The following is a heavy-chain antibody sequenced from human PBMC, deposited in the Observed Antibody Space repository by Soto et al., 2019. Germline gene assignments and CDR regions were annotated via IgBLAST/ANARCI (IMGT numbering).Heavy chain of an antibody. Sequence: LSLTCAVSGGSISSSNWCGWVRQPPGKGLEWMGEIYHSGSTNYNPSLKSRVTISVDKSKNQFSLKLSSVTDAETAMYYCARTLYCSGGSCTHLSYGMDVWGQGTTVTVSS. D-gene: IGHD2-15*01. J-gene: IGHJ6*02. CDR1: GGSISSSNW. CDR2: IYHSGST. V-gene: IGHV4-4*02. CDR3: ARTLYCSGGSCTHLSYGMDV.